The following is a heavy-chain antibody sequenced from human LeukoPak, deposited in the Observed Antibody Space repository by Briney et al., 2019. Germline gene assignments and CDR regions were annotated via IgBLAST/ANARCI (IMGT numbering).Heavy chain of an antibody. J-gene: IGHJ4*02. CDR3: ARDHLRYFDYLSLDY. V-gene: IGHV3-11*01. CDR2: ISHTGTDI. Sequence: GGSLRLSCAASGFTLSDYYMSWLRQAPGKGLEWVAQISHTGTDIYYADSVKGRFTISKDTTNNSLYLQMNSLRGDDTAVYYCARDHLRYFDYLSLDYWGQGALVTVSS. D-gene: IGHD3-9*01. CDR1: GFTLSDYY.